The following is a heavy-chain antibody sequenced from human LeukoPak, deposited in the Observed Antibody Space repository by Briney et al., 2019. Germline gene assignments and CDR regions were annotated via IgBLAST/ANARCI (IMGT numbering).Heavy chain of an antibody. V-gene: IGHV3-66*01. D-gene: IGHD6-13*01. Sequence: GGSLRLSCAASGFTFSDYYMSWIRQAPGKGLEWVSVIYSGGSTYYADSVKGRFTISRDNSKNTLYLQMNSLRAEDTAVYYCASSPGYSSSWQDYYYYYYMDVWGKGTTVTISS. CDR3: ASSPGYSSSWQDYYYYYYMDV. J-gene: IGHJ6*03. CDR2: IYSGGST. CDR1: GFTFSDYY.